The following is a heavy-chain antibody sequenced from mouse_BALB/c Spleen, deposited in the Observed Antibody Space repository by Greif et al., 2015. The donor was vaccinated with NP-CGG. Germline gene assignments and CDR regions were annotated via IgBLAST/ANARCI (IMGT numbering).Heavy chain of an antibody. Sequence: VQLQQSGAEVVKPGASVKLSCTASGFNIKDTYMHWVRQRPEQGLEWTGRIDPANGNTKYDPKFQGKATITADTSSNTAYLQLSSLTSEDTAVYYCAPYYYGSSVFAYWGQGTLVTVSA. J-gene: IGHJ3*01. CDR2: IDPANGNT. D-gene: IGHD1-1*01. V-gene: IGHV14-3*02. CDR3: APYYYGSSVFAY. CDR1: GFNIKDTY.